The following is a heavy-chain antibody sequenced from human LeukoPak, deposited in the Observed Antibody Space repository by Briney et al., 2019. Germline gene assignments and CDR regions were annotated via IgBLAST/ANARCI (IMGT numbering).Heavy chain of an antibody. V-gene: IGHV3-30-3*01. CDR3: ARGQRLRSSGYYYLFDY. D-gene: IGHD3-22*01. CDR1: GFTFSSYA. CDR2: ISYDGSNK. J-gene: IGHJ4*02. Sequence: PGGSLRLSCAASGFTFSSYAMHWVRQAPGKGLEWVAVISYDGSNKYYADSVKGRFTISRDNSKNTLYLQMNSLRAEDTAVYYCARGQRLRSSGYYYLFDYWGQGTLVTVSS.